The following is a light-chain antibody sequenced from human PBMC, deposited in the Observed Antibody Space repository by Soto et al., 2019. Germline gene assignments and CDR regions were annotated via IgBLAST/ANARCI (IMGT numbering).Light chain of an antibody. Sequence: DIQMTQSPSSVAASMGGRVILTCRASQDIGNLLAWYQQKPGKAPKIMIYFGSNLQTGVPSRFSGSGSGTDFTLTISSLQPDDFATYYCQQADSFPLTFGRGTKVDIK. V-gene: IGKV1-12*01. CDR1: QDIGNL. CDR3: QQADSFPLT. J-gene: IGKJ4*01. CDR2: FGS.